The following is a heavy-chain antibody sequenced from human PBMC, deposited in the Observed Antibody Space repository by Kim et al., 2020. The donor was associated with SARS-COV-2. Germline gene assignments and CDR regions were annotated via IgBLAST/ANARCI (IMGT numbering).Heavy chain of an antibody. CDR3: ARSPGGDSYGPDFDY. CDR2: IYYSGST. Sequence: SETLSLTCTVSGGSISSYYRSWIRQPPGKGLEWIGYIYYSGSTNYNPSLKSRVTISVDTSKNQFSLKLSSVTAADTAVYYCARSPGGDSYGPDFDYWGQGTLVTVSS. V-gene: IGHV4-59*13. CDR1: GGSISSYY. D-gene: IGHD5-18*01. J-gene: IGHJ4*02.